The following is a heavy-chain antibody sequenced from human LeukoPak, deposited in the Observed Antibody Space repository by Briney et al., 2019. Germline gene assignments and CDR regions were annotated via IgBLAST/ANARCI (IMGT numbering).Heavy chain of an antibody. V-gene: IGHV3-21*01. D-gene: IGHD6-13*01. Sequence: GSLRLSCAASGFTFSSYSMNWVRQAPGKGLEWVSSISSSSSYIYYVDSVKGRFTISRDNAKNSLYLQMNSLRAEDTAVYYCARAPGYRSFLDYWGQGTLVTVSS. CDR3: ARAPGYRSFLDY. CDR1: GFTFSSYS. J-gene: IGHJ4*02. CDR2: ISSSSSYI.